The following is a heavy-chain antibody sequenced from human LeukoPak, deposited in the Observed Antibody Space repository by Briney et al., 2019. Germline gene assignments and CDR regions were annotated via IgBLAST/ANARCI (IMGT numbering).Heavy chain of an antibody. Sequence: SETLSLTCTVSGGSISSSSYYWGWIRQPPGKGLEWIGSIYYSGSTYYNPSLKSRVTISVDTSKNQFSLKLSSVTAADTAVYYCARHVLRFLEWLLYVDDAFDIWDQGTMVTVSS. CDR2: IYYSGST. J-gene: IGHJ3*02. D-gene: IGHD3-3*01. CDR1: GGSISSSSYY. CDR3: ARHVLRFLEWLLYVDDAFDI. V-gene: IGHV4-39*01.